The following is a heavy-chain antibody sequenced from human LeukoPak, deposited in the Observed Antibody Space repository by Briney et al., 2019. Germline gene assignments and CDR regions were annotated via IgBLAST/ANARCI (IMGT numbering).Heavy chain of an antibody. J-gene: IGHJ4*02. V-gene: IGHV1-69*13. CDR3: ARGGVQLWSPFGY. D-gene: IGHD5-18*01. Sequence: SVKVSCKASGGTFSSYAISWVRQAPGQGLEWMGGIIPIFGTANYAQKFQGRVTIAADESTSTAYMELSSLRSEDTAVYYCARGGVQLWSPFGYWGQGTLVTVSS. CDR2: IIPIFGTA. CDR1: GGTFSSYA.